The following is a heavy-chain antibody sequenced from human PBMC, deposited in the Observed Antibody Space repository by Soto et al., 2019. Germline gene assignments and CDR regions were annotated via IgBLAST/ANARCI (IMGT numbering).Heavy chain of an antibody. V-gene: IGHV4-31*03. Sequence: SETLSLTCIFSVDSITSGGNYCSWLRHRPWKGLDWIGYTYFSKSTYYNPSLKSRVTISVDASKNQFSLKLDSVTAADTAVYYCARGREVAFQKHHGLEVWGQGTMVSVSS. D-gene: IGHD5-12*01. J-gene: IGHJ6*01. CDR1: VDSITSGGNY. CDR2: TYFSKST. CDR3: ARGREVAFQKHHGLEV.